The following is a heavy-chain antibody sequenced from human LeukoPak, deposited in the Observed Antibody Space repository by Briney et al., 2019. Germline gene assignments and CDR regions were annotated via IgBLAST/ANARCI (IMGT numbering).Heavy chain of an antibody. D-gene: IGHD3-10*01. J-gene: IGHJ5*01. CDR1: GFTFSSYA. V-gene: IGHV3-23*01. Sequence: GGSLRLSCAASGFTFSSYAMGWVRQAPGKGLEWVSSNSATGVSTYFAASVRGRFTISRDNSKNTQYLQMNSLRAEDTAVYYCAKGSGRYGSGSFSDSWGQGTLVTVSS. CDR3: AKGSGRYGSGSFSDS. CDR2: NSATGVST.